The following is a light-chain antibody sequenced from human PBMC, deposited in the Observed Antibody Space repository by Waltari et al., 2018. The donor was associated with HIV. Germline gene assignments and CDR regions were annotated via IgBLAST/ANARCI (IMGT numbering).Light chain of an antibody. V-gene: IGLV2-18*02. CDR2: EVT. Sequence: QSALTQPPSVSGSPGQPVPISCAGPNSDIGGYDRLSWYQQPPGTAPKLLIYEVTNRPSGVPGRFSASKSGTTASLTISGLQAGDEGDYYCSSYSATNTVVFGGGTKLTVL. CDR3: SSYSATNTVV. J-gene: IGLJ2*01. CDR1: NSDIGGYDR.